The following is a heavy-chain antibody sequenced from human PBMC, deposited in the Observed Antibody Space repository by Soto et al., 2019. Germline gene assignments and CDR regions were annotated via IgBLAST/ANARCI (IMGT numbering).Heavy chain of an antibody. V-gene: IGHV4-59*08. CDR2: IYYSGST. CDR1: GGSISSYY. Sequence: QVQLQESGPGLVKPSETLSLTCTVSGGSISSYYWSWIRQPPGKGLEWIGYIYYSGSTNYNPSLKSRVTISVDTSKNQFSLKLGSVTAADTAVYYCARQEGGIGSGKDYYYMDVWGKGTTVTVSS. J-gene: IGHJ6*03. CDR3: ARQEGGIGSGKDYYYMDV. D-gene: IGHD3-10*01.